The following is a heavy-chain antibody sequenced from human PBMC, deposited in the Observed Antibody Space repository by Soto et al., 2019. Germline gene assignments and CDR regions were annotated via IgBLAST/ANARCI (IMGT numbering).Heavy chain of an antibody. D-gene: IGHD3-10*01. CDR1: GFTFSGYA. V-gene: IGHV3-33*01. J-gene: IGHJ4*02. CDR2: IWFDGSNK. Sequence: QVQLVESGGGVVQPGRSLGLSCAASGFTFSGYAMHWVRQAPGKGLEWVAIIWFDGSNKYYADSVKGRFTISRDNSKSTLYLQMNSLRGYDTAVYYCARDRGSGRGAFDYWGQGSLVTVS. CDR3: ARDRGSGRGAFDY.